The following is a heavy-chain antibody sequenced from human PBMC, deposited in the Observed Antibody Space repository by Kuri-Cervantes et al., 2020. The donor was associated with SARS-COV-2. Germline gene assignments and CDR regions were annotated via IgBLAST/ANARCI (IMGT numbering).Heavy chain of an antibody. CDR2: MNPDSGHT. Sequence: ASVKVSCKASGYIFTSYDITWVRQATGQGLEWMGWMNPDSGHTGYAQKFQGRVTVTTNTSTRTSYMEVSSLRSEDSAVYYCARERSGSYEPYYFDYWGQGTLVTVSS. CDR1: GYIFTSYD. CDR3: ARERSGSYEPYYFDY. D-gene: IGHD1-26*01. J-gene: IGHJ4*02. V-gene: IGHV1-8*01.